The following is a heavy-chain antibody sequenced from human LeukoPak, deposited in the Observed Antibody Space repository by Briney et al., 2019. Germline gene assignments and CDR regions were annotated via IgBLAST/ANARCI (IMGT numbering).Heavy chain of an antibody. Sequence: GAAVKVSCKASGYTFTSYGIIWVRQAPGQGLDWMGWISPYNCNTNYAQKLQGRVTMTTDTSTSTVYMELRSLRSDDTAVYYCARDRSAVGDYWGQGTLVTVSS. CDR2: ISPYNCNT. V-gene: IGHV1-18*01. CDR3: ARDRSAVGDY. J-gene: IGHJ4*02. CDR1: GYTFTSYG. D-gene: IGHD6-19*01.